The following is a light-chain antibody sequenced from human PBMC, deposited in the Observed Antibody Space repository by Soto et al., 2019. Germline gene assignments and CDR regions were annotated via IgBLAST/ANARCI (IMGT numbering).Light chain of an antibody. J-gene: IGKJ1*01. CDR2: DAS. Sequence: DIQMTQSPSTLSASVGDIVTITCRAIQSISSWLAWYQQKPWKAPKLXIYDASSLESGVPSRFSGSGSGTEFTLTISSLQPDDFETYYCQQYNSYSRTFGQGTKVDIK. CDR3: QQYNSYSRT. V-gene: IGKV1-5*01. CDR1: QSISSW.